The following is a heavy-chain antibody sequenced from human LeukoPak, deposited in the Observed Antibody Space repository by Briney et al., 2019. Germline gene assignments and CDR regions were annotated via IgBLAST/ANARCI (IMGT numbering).Heavy chain of an antibody. V-gene: IGHV3-7*01. D-gene: IGHD6-19*01. Sequence: GGSLRLSCAASGFIFSSYWMSWVRQAPGKGLEWVASIKEDGSEKYYVDSVKGRFTISRDNAKNSLYLQMNSLRAEDTAVYYCASFYSSGWEPLFDYWGQGTLVTVSS. CDR3: ASFYSSGWEPLFDY. J-gene: IGHJ4*02. CDR2: IKEDGSEK. CDR1: GFIFSSYW.